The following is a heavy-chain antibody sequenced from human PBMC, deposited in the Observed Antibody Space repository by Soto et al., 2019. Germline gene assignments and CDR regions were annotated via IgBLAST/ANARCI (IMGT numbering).Heavy chain of an antibody. V-gene: IGHV3-23*01. CDR1: GFTFSYHN. Sequence: GGSLRLSCAASGFTFSYHNMTWVRQAPGKGLEWVSALSGSGVSTYYADSVMGRFTISRDNSKNTVYLQMNSLRAEDTAVYYCAKIESRFYYDSTGYYPFDYWGQGNLVTVS. D-gene: IGHD3-22*01. CDR3: AKIESRFYYDSTGYYPFDY. J-gene: IGHJ4*02. CDR2: LSGSGVST.